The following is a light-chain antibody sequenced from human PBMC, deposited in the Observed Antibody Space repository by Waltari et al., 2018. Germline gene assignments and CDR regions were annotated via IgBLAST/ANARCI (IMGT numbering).Light chain of an antibody. CDR3: MQGTHWPYT. V-gene: IGKV2-30*02. CDR1: QSLVHSDGNTH. J-gene: IGKJ2*01. CDR2: RVS. Sequence: VAMTQSLHALPVTRGVAVAICCKSTQSLVHSDGNTHLNWFQQRPGQSPRRLIYRVSNRDSGVPDRFSGSGSGTDFTLKISRVEAEDVGVYYCMQGTHWPYTFGQGTKLDIK.